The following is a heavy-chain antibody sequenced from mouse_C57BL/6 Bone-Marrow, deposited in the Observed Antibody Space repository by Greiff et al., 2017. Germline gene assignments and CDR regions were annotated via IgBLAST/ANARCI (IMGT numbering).Heavy chain of an antibody. Sequence: QVQLQQPGAELVKPGASVKMSCKASGYTFTSYWITWVKQRPGQGLEWIGDIYPGSGSTNYNEKFKSKATLTVDTSSSTAYMQLSSLTSEDAAVYYCAREGAQATHYYAMDYWGQGTSVTVSS. D-gene: IGHD3-2*02. V-gene: IGHV1-55*01. CDR3: AREGAQATHYYAMDY. J-gene: IGHJ4*01. CDR2: IYPGSGST. CDR1: GYTFTSYW.